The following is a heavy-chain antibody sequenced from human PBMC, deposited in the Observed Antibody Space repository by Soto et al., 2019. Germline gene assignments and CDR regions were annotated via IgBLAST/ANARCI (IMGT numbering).Heavy chain of an antibody. Sequence: QLQLQESGSGLVKPSQTLSLTCAVSGGSISSGGYSWSWIRQPPGKGLEWIGYIYHSGSTYYNPSLKSRVTISVDRPKDQFSLELSSVTAADTAVYYCASRQYDFWSGYWFDPWGQGTLVNVSS. V-gene: IGHV4-30-2*01. J-gene: IGHJ5*02. CDR3: ASRQYDFWSGYWFDP. CDR2: IYHSGST. D-gene: IGHD3-3*01. CDR1: GGSISSGGYS.